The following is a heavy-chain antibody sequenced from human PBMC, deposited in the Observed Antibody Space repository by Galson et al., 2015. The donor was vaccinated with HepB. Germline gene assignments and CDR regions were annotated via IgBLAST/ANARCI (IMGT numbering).Heavy chain of an antibody. CDR1: EFTFSDYW. CDR2: VKYDGSAK. D-gene: IGHD2-21*01. J-gene: IGHJ6*02. Sequence: SLRLSCAASEFTFSDYWMSWVRQAPGKGLEWVAQVKYDGSAKYYVDSAKGRFTISRDNAKNSLYQQMNGLRAEDTAVYYCAKDVVPRGIHYVGMDVWGQGTTVTVS. CDR3: AKDVVPRGIHYVGMDV. V-gene: IGHV3-7*01.